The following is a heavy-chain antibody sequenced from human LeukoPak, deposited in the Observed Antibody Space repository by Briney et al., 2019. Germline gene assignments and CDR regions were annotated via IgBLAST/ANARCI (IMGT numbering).Heavy chain of an antibody. V-gene: IGHV3-15*01. Sequence: GGSLRLSCAASGFTFSNVWMSWVRQVPGKGLEWVGRIRRKTDGETTDHAAPVKGRFTISRDDSKNTLYLQMNSLKTEDTAVYYCARDAVDTANAVWGQGTTVTVSS. CDR2: IRRKTDGETT. CDR3: ARDAVDTANAV. D-gene: IGHD5-18*01. CDR1: GFTFSNVW. J-gene: IGHJ6*02.